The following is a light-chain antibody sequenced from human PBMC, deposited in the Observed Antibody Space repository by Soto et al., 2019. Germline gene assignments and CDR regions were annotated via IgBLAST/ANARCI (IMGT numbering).Light chain of an antibody. CDR1: SSNIGSNT. J-gene: IGLJ2*01. CDR2: SNN. V-gene: IGLV1-44*01. Sequence: QSVLTQPPSASGTPGQRVTISCSGSSSNIGSNTVNWYQQLPGTAPKVLIYSNNQRPSAVPDRFSGSKSGTSASLAISGLQSEDETDYYCAAWDDSLNGVIFGGGTKVTVL. CDR3: AAWDDSLNGVI.